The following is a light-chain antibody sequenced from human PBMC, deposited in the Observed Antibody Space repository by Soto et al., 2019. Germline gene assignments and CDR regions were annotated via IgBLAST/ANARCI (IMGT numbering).Light chain of an antibody. V-gene: IGKV3-15*01. CDR3: QQYINWPRLT. Sequence: EIVLTQSPGTLSLSPGERATLSCRASQIVSSRYVAWYQQKPGQAPRLLIYGASTRATGIPARFSGSGSGTEFTLTISSLQSEDFAVYYCQQYINWPRLTFGGGTKVDIK. J-gene: IGKJ4*01. CDR1: QIVSSRY. CDR2: GAS.